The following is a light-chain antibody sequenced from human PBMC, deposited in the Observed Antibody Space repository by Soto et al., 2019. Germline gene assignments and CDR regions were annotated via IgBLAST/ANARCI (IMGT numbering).Light chain of an antibody. CDR1: SSDVGGSKY. Sequence: QSALTQPASVSGSPGQSITISCTGTSSDVGGSKYVSWYQQHPGQAPKLMIYDVSNRPSGISDRFSGSKSGYTDSLTISGLQTEDEADYYCSSYGGSSSALSVFGTGTKLTVL. V-gene: IGLV2-14*03. J-gene: IGLJ1*01. CDR3: SSYGGSSSALSV. CDR2: DVS.